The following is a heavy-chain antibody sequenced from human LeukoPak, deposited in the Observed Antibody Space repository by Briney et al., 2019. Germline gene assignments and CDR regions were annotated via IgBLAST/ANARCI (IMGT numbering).Heavy chain of an antibody. CDR1: GDSVSSNIAA. CDR2: TYYRSKWFT. Sequence: SQTLSLTFAISGDSVSSNIAAWNWIRQSPSRGLEWLGRTYYRSKWFTDYAVSVKSRIVINPDTSKNQFPLQLNSVTPEDTAVYYCARGWGMDVWGQGTTVTVSS. CDR3: ARGWGMDV. D-gene: IGHD3-16*01. V-gene: IGHV6-1*01. J-gene: IGHJ6*02.